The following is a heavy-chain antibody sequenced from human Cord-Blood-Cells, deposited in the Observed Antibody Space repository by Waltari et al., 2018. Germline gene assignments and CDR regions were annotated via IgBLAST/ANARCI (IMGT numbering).Heavy chain of an antibody. Sequence: EVQLVESGGGLVKPGGSLRLSCAASGFTFSNAWMSWVRQAPGKGLEWVGRIKRKTDGGTTDYAAPVIGRFTISRDDSKNTLYLQMNSLKTEDTAVYYCTTEGGGYCSSTSCYDAFDIWGQGTMVTVSS. V-gene: IGHV3-15*01. CDR3: TTEGGGYCSSTSCYDAFDI. CDR1: GFTFSNAW. CDR2: IKRKTDGGTT. J-gene: IGHJ3*02. D-gene: IGHD2-2*01.